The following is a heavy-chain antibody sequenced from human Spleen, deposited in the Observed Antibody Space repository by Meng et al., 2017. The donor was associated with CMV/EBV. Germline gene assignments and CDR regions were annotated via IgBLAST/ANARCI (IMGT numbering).Heavy chain of an antibody. CDR1: GGSFSGYY. V-gene: IGHV4-34*01. Sequence: GSLRLSCAVYGGSFSGYYWSWIRQPPGKGLEWIGEINHSGSTNYNPSLKSRVTISVDTSKNQFSLKLSSVTAADTAVYYCARDKEALVKSYYYGMDVWGQGTTVTVSS. J-gene: IGHJ6*02. CDR2: INHSGST. CDR3: ARDKEALVKSYYYGMDV. D-gene: IGHD6-6*01.